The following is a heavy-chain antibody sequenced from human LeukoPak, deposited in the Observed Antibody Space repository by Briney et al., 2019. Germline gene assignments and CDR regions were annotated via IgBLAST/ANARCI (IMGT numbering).Heavy chain of an antibody. CDR1: GYTFTSYG. Sequence: GASVKVSCKASGYTFTSYGISWVRQAPGQGLEGMGWISAYNGNTNYAQKLQGRVTMTTDTSTSTAYMELRSLRSDDTAVYYCARNLGYCSSASCYSYYYYGMDVWGQGTTVTVSS. V-gene: IGHV1-18*01. CDR2: ISAYNGNT. D-gene: IGHD2-2*01. CDR3: ARNLGYCSSASCYSYYYYGMDV. J-gene: IGHJ6*02.